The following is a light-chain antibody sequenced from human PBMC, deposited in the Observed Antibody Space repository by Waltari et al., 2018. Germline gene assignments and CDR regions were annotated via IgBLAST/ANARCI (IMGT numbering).Light chain of an antibody. CDR3: CSYAGTSTLI. CDR2: GVS. V-gene: IGLV2-23*02. Sequence: QSALTQPASVSGSPGQSITMSCTGTNSDVGNYNYVSRYQHHPGTAPKVIIFGVSKRPSGVSDRFSGSKSGNTASLTISGLQTEDEADYYCCSYAGTSTLIFGGGTKLTVL. CDR1: NSDVGNYNY. J-gene: IGLJ2*01.